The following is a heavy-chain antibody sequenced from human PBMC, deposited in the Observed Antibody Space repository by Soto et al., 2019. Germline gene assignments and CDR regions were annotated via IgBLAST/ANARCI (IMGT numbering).Heavy chain of an antibody. D-gene: IGHD2-15*01. J-gene: IGHJ5*02. CDR3: ARGGLYCSGGNCYAGAQYTWFDP. CDR1: GGSITNNAYS. Sequence: PSETLSLTCAVSGGSITNNAYSWSWIRQPPGKGLEWIGYIFHTGSTYYNPSLQSRVTLSVDRSKNQFSLQLSSVTAADTAVYYCARGGLYCSGGNCYAGAQYTWFDPWGHGTPVTVSS. V-gene: IGHV4-30-2*01. CDR2: IFHTGST.